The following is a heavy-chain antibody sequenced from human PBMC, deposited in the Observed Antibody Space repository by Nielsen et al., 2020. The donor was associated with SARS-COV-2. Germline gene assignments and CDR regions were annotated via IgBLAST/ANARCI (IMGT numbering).Heavy chain of an antibody. V-gene: IGHV1-2*06. CDR2: INPNNGGT. J-gene: IGHJ5*02. CDR1: GYTFTSYG. CDR3: AKVGPMNYDFWSAYFPGAFHWFDP. D-gene: IGHD3-3*01. Sequence: ASVKVSCKASGYTFTSYGISWVRQAPGQGLEWMGRINPNNGGTDSAQKFQGRVTMTTDTSISTASMELNSLRSDDTAVYYCAKVGPMNYDFWSAYFPGAFHWFDPWGQGTLVTVSS.